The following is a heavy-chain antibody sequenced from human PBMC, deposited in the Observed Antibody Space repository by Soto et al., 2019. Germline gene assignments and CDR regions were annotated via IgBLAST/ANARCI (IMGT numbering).Heavy chain of an antibody. CDR3: AKDPGDCSGGSCYSGSGAFDI. D-gene: IGHD2-15*01. CDR1: GFTFSSYG. J-gene: IGHJ3*02. Sequence: QVQLVESGGGVVQPGRSLRLSCAASGFTFSSYGMHWVRQAPGKGLEWVAVISYDGSNKYYADSVKGRFTISRDNSKNALYLQMNILRAEDTAVYYCAKDPGDCSGGSCYSGSGAFDIWGQGTMVTVAS. CDR2: ISYDGSNK. V-gene: IGHV3-30*18.